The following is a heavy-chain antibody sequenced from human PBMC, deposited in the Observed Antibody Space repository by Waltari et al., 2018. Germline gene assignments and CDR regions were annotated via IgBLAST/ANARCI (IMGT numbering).Heavy chain of an antibody. CDR3: ARSGEMKGTVDY. V-gene: IGHV1-69*02. CDR1: GGTFSTYT. J-gene: IGHJ4*02. D-gene: IGHD1-1*01. CDR2: IIPFLGIS. Sequence: HVQLEQSGAEVKKPGSSVKVSCKASGGTFSTYTVTWLRQAPGQGLEWMGSIIPFLGISKYAQSLQARLTITVDQSTNTGYMELNNLRPEDTGVYYCARSGEMKGTVDYWGQGTLVTVSS.